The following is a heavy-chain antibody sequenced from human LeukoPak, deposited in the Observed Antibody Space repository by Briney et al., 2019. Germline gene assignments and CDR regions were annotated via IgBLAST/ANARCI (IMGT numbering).Heavy chain of an antibody. CDR3: ARDRLVVGAKAPDY. D-gene: IGHD1-26*01. V-gene: IGHV1-18*01. CDR2: ISAYNGNT. CDR1: GYLFTSFG. Sequence: ASVKVSCKTSGYLFTSFGISWVRQAPGQGLEWMGWISAYNGNTVFAQNLQGRVTMTTDTPTSTAYMELRSLTSDDTAVYYCARDRLVVGAKAPDYWSQGTLVTVSS. J-gene: IGHJ4*02.